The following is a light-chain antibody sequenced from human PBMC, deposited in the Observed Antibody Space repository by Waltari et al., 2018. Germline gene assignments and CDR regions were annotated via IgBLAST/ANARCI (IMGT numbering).Light chain of an antibody. CDR3: QQLNSYPPLT. Sequence: DIQLTQSPSFLSASVGDRVTITCRASQGISIYVAWYQQKPGEAPKLLIYGASTLQSGVPSRFSGNGSGTEFTLTISSLQPEDFATYYCQQLNSYPPLTFGGGTKVEIK. V-gene: IGKV1-9*01. CDR2: GAS. CDR1: QGISIY. J-gene: IGKJ4*01.